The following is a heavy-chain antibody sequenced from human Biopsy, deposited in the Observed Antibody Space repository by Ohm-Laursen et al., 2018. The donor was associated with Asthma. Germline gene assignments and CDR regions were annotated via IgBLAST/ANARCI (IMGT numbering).Heavy chain of an antibody. CDR2: ISKDASTQ. V-gene: IGHV3-30*03. J-gene: IGHJ3*02. CDR1: GFSFSNYV. Sequence: SLRLSCSDSGFSFSNYVIHWVRQAPGKGLEWVGVISKDASTQDYADSVKGRFTMARDNSKNTLDLQMNSLREEDTAVYYCVRDGTDDAFDIWGQGTVVSVSS. CDR3: VRDGTDDAFDI. D-gene: IGHD1-1*01.